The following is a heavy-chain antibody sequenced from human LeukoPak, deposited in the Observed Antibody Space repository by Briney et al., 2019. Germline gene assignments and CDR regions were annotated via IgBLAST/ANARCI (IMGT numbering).Heavy chain of an antibody. CDR1: GFTFSSYS. CDR3: ARDWGRPQKQYSGSSFGY. D-gene: IGHD1-26*01. Sequence: PGGSLRLSCAASGFTFSSYSMNWVRQAPGKGLEWVSSISSSSSYIYYADSVKGRFTISRDNAKNSLYLQMNSLRAEDTAVYYCARDWGRPQKQYSGSSFGYWGQGTLVTVSS. V-gene: IGHV3-21*01. CDR2: ISSSSSYI. J-gene: IGHJ4*02.